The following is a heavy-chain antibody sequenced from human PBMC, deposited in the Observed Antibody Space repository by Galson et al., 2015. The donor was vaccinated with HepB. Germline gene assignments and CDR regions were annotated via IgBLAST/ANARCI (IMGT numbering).Heavy chain of an antibody. CDR2: ISYDGSNK. Sequence: SLRLSCAASGFTFSSYAIHWVRQAPGKGLEWVALISYDGSNKYYADSVKGRFTISRDNSKNTLYLQMNSLRPEDTAVYYCARGATVIWKPFDYWGQGTLVSASS. V-gene: IGHV3-30*04. J-gene: IGHJ4*02. CDR1: GFTFSSYA. CDR3: ARGATVIWKPFDY. D-gene: IGHD4-17*01.